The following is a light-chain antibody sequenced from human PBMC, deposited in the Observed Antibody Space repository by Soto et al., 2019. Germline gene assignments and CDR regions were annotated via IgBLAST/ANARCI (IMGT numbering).Light chain of an antibody. CDR2: AAS. Sequence: DIQMTQSPSSLSASVGDTVTITCRASRSITTYLNWYQQKPGKAPTLLIYAASSLQSGVPSRFSCSGSGTDFTLTISSLQPEDFATYYCQQSYSAPPWTFGQGTKLEIK. J-gene: IGKJ2*01. CDR1: RSITTY. V-gene: IGKV1-39*01. CDR3: QQSYSAPPWT.